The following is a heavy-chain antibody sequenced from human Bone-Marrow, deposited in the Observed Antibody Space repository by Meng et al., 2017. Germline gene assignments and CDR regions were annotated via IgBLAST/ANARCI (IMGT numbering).Heavy chain of an antibody. CDR3: ATDSSRDY. Sequence: GGSLRLSCAASGFTFSSYEMNWVRQAPGKGLEWVSSISSSSSYIYYADSVKGRFTISRDNAKNSLYLQMNSLRAEDTAVYFCATDSSRDYWGQGTVVTVSS. CDR1: GFTFSSYE. V-gene: IGHV3-21*01. D-gene: IGHD3-22*01. CDR2: ISSSSSYI. J-gene: IGHJ4*02.